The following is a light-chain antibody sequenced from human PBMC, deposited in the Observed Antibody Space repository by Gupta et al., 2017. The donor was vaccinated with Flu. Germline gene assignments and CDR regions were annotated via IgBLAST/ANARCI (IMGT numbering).Light chain of an antibody. Sequence: GQTAIITCSGDKLGDKYTCWYQQKPGQPPVLVIYEDSKRPSGIPERFSGSNSGNTATLTISGAQAVDEADYYCQAWDSSTANVFGTGTRVTVL. CDR2: EDS. CDR1: KLGDKY. J-gene: IGLJ1*01. CDR3: QAWDSSTANV. V-gene: IGLV3-1*01.